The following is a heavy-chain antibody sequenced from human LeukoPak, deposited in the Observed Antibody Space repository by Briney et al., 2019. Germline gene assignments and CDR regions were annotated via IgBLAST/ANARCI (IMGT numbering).Heavy chain of an antibody. D-gene: IGHD1-26*01. V-gene: IGHV4-59*01. CDR1: GGSISSYD. CDR3: AREGYSGSYSDY. CDR2: IYYSGST. Sequence: SETLSLTCTVSGGSISSYDWSWIRQPPGEGLGWIGYIYYSGSTNYNPSLKSRVTISVDTSKNQFSLKLSSVTAADTAVYYCAREGYSGSYSDYWGQGTLVTVSS. J-gene: IGHJ4*02.